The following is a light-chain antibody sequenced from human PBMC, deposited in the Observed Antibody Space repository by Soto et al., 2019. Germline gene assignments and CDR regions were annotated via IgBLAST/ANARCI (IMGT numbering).Light chain of an antibody. Sequence: EIVMTESPVTLSMSPGERATLSCRAGQSVSSNLAWYQQKPGQAPRLLIYGASSRATGIPDRFSGSGSGTDFTLTISRLEPEDFAVYYCQQYGGSPRTFGQGTKVDIK. CDR1: QSVSSN. J-gene: IGKJ1*01. CDR2: GAS. V-gene: IGKV3-20*01. CDR3: QQYGGSPRT.